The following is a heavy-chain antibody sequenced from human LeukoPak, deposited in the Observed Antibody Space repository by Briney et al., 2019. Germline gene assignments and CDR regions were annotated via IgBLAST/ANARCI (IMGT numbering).Heavy chain of an antibody. D-gene: IGHD2-8*01. CDR3: ARDLEYCTNGVCHFDY. V-gene: IGHV1-18*01. CDR1: GYTFTSYG. Sequence: ASVKVSCKASGYTFTSYGISWVRQAPGQGLERMGWISGYNGDTNYAQNLQGRVTMTTDTSTSTAYMELRSLRSDDTAVYYCARDLEYCTNGVCHFDYWGQGTLVTVSS. J-gene: IGHJ4*02. CDR2: ISGYNGDT.